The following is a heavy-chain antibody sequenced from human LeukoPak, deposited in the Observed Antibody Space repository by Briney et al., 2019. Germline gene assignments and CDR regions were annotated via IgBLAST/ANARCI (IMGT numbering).Heavy chain of an antibody. V-gene: IGHV1-69*13. CDR1: GGTFSSYA. CDR2: IIPIFGTA. Sequence: SVKVSCKASGGTFSSYAISWVRQAPGQGLEWMGGIIPIFGTANYAQKFQGRVTITADESTSTAYMELSSLRSEDTAVYYCASGGSGSYYNPYYFDYWGQGTLVTVSS. J-gene: IGHJ4*02. D-gene: IGHD3-10*01. CDR3: ASGGSGSYYNPYYFDY.